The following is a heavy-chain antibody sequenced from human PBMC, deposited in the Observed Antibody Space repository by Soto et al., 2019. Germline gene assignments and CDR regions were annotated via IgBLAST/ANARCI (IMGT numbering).Heavy chain of an antibody. D-gene: IGHD3-22*01. CDR3: ARLSVGSSGSNPNSFDY. Sequence: SETLSLTCTVSGGSISSYYWSWIRQPPGKGLEWIGYIYYSGSTNYNPSLKSRVTISVDTSKNQFSLKLSSVTAADTAVYYCARLSVGSSGSNPNSFDYWGQGTLVTVS. J-gene: IGHJ4*02. V-gene: IGHV4-59*08. CDR1: GGSISSYY. CDR2: IYYSGST.